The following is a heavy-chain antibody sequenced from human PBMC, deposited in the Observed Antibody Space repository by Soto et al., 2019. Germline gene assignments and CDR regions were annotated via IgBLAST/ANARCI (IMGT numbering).Heavy chain of an antibody. J-gene: IGHJ4*02. Sequence: GGSLRLSCAASGFTFSSYAMSWVRQSPGKGLEWVSAISGSGGSTYCADSVKGRFTISRDNSKNTLYLQMNSLRAEDTAVYYCAKDHTAMVSVANYWGQGTLVTVSS. D-gene: IGHD5-18*01. CDR1: GFTFSSYA. CDR2: ISGSGGST. V-gene: IGHV3-23*01. CDR3: AKDHTAMVSVANY.